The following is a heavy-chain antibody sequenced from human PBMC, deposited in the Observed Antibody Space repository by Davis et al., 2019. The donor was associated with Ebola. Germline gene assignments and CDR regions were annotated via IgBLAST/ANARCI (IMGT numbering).Heavy chain of an antibody. V-gene: IGHV1-18*01. J-gene: IGHJ6*02. CDR3: AFGVRYYYYGMDV. D-gene: IGHD3-10*01. CDR2: ISAYNGNT. CDR1: GYTFTSYG. Sequence: SVKVSCKASGYTFTSYGISWVRQAPGQGLEWRGWISAYNGNTNYAQKLQGRVTMTTDTSTSTAYMELRSLRSDDTAVYYCAFGVRYYYYGMDVWGQGTTVTVSS.